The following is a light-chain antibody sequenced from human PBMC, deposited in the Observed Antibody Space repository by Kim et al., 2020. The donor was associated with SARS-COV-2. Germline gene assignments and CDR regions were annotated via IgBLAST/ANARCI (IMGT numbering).Light chain of an antibody. CDR2: EVS. CDR3: CSYTTTHTVV. J-gene: IGLJ2*01. Sequence: QSALTQPASVSGSPGQSITVSCTGSSSDFGSYKLVSWYQQNPGKAPKIMVYEVSKRPAGVASRFSVSKSGNTTSLTISGLQADDEADYYCCSYTTTHTVVFGGGTKVTVL. CDR1: SSDFGSYKL. V-gene: IGLV2-23*02.